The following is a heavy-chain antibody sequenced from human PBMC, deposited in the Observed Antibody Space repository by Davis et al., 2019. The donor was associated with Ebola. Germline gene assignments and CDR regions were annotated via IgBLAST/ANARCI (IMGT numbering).Heavy chain of an antibody. CDR3: ARVRRDGYLS. CDR1: GGSISSYY. J-gene: IGHJ5*02. V-gene: IGHV4-59*01. D-gene: IGHD5-24*01. CDR2: IYYSGST. Sequence: SETLSLTCTVSGGSISSYYWSWNRQPPGKGLEWIGYIYYSGSTNYNPSLKSRVTISVDTSKNQFSLKLSSVTAADTAVYYCARVRRDGYLSWGQGTLVTVSS.